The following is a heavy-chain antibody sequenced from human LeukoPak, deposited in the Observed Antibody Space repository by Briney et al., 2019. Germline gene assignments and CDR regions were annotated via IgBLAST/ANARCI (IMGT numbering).Heavy chain of an antibody. V-gene: IGHV4-39*07. J-gene: IGHJ5*02. D-gene: IGHD4-17*01. CDR3: ARAWDYGAFWFDP. CDR2: IYYSGGT. CDR1: GGSVSSSSYY. Sequence: SETLSLTCTVSGGSVSSSSYYWGWIRQPPGKGLEWIGSIYYSGGTYYNPSLKSRVTISVDTSKNQFSLKLSSVTAADTAVYYCARAWDYGAFWFDPWGQGTLVTVSS.